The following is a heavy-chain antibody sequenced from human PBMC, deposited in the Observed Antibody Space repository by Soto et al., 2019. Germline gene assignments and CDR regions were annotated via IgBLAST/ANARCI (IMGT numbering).Heavy chain of an antibody. Sequence: QLQLQESGPGLVKPSETLSLTCTVSGGSISSSSYYWGWIRQPPGKGLEWIGSIYYSGSTYYNPSLKSRVTIPVDTSKNQFSLKLSSVTAADTAVYYCARGRYFDWLLPPNNWFDPWGQGTLVTVSS. CDR2: IYYSGST. CDR1: GGSISSSSYY. CDR3: ARGRYFDWLLPPNNWFDP. V-gene: IGHV4-39*01. D-gene: IGHD3-9*01. J-gene: IGHJ5*02.